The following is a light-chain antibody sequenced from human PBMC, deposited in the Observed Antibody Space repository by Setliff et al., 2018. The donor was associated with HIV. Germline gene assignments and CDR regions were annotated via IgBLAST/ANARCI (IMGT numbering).Light chain of an antibody. CDR2: DVS. Sequence: QSVLTQPRSVSGSPGQSVTISCTGTSSDVGAYNYVSWYQQHPGKAPKLMICDVSKRPSGVPDRFSASKSGNTASLTISGLQAEDEADYYCCSYAGNYNWVFGGGTK. J-gene: IGLJ3*02. CDR1: SSDVGAYNY. V-gene: IGLV2-11*01. CDR3: CSYAGNYNWV.